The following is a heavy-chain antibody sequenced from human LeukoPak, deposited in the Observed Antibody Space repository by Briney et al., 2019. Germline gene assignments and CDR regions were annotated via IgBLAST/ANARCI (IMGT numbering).Heavy chain of an antibody. J-gene: IGHJ4*02. V-gene: IGHV5-51*01. CDR3: ARGSLDSSGYYYERPFDY. CDR1: GHSFTNYW. D-gene: IGHD3-22*01. CDR2: IYPGDSDT. Sequence: GESLKISCKGSGHSFTNYWIGWVRQMPGKGLDWMEIIYPGDSDTRYSPSCQGQVTISADKSISTAYLQWSSLKASDTAMYYCARGSLDSSGYYYERPFDYWGQGTLVTVSS.